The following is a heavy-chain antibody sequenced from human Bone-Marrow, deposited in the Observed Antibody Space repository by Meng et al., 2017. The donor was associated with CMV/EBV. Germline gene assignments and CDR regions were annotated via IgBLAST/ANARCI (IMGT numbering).Heavy chain of an antibody. V-gene: IGHV1-46*01. J-gene: IGHJ4*02. CDR2: INPSGGST. CDR3: AREIVVPAAQSGALDY. CDR1: GYTFTSYY. Sequence: ASVKVSCKASGYTFTSYYMHWVRQAPGQGLEWMGIINPSGGSTSYAQKFQGRVTMTRDTSTSTVYMELSRLRSDDTAVYYCAREIVVPAAQSGALDYWGQGTLVTVSS. D-gene: IGHD2-2*01.